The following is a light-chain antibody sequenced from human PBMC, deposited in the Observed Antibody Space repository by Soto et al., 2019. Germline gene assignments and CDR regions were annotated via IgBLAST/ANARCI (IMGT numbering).Light chain of an antibody. V-gene: IGKV3-20*01. CDR3: QQYVSSPLT. CDR1: QSVSSSY. J-gene: IGKJ5*01. CDR2: GAS. Sequence: ILLTPSPGTLCLFRGESANVLHRTSQSVSSSYLAWYQQKPGHTPRLLTYGASSRATGIPDRFSGSGSGTDFTLTISRLEPEDFAVYSCQQYVSSPLTCGQGTRLEN.